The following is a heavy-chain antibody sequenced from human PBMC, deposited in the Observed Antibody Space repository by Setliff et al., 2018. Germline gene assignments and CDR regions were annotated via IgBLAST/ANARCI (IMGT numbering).Heavy chain of an antibody. CDR3: ASLYYGSGSPTLDY. V-gene: IGHV1-69*05. CDR2: IIPIFGTA. Sequence: AASVKVSCKASGYTFTSYYMHWVRQAPGQGLEWMGGIIPIFGTANYAQKFQGRVTITTDESTSTAYMELSSLRSEDTAVYYCASLYYGSGSPTLDYWGQGTLVTVSS. J-gene: IGHJ4*02. CDR1: GYTFTSYY. D-gene: IGHD3-10*01.